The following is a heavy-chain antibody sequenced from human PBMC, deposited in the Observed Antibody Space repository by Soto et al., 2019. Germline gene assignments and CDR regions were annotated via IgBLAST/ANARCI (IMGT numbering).Heavy chain of an antibody. V-gene: IGHV4-30-2*01. Sequence: QMHLQESGSGLVKPSQTLSLTCAVSGGSLSSSAYSWSWIRQPPGKGLEWIGFIYQSGSTYYNPSLKSRVTMSLDRPKIQFSLKLSSVTAADTAVYYCARELLFYDSDGFSWDAPFDIWGQGTMVTVSS. J-gene: IGHJ3*02. D-gene: IGHD3-22*01. CDR2: IYQSGST. CDR1: GGSLSSSAYS. CDR3: ARELLFYDSDGFSWDAPFDI.